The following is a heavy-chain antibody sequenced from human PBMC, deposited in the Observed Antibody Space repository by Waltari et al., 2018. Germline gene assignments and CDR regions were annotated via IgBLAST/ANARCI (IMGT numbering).Heavy chain of an antibody. Sequence: EVRLVESGGGLVQPGQSLRLSCEASGFTFGNYWMHWVRQAPGEGLVWVSYMKWDGRTIKYADSLKGRFNMSRDKGKRTLFLQMNSLGVEDNALYFCVRGTNDWYGTDYWGQGNLVNVSS. CDR1: GFTFGNYW. CDR2: MKWDGRTI. J-gene: IGHJ4*02. D-gene: IGHD3-9*01. V-gene: IGHV3-74*03. CDR3: VRGTNDWYGTDY.